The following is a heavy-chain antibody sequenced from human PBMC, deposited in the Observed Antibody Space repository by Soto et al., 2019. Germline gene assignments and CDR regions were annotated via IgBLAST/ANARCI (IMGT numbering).Heavy chain of an antibody. CDR1: GFTFSIYA. CDR3: VKGEYYYDSSGYYPFDY. J-gene: IGHJ4*02. D-gene: IGHD3-22*01. Sequence: PGGSLRLSCSASGFTFSIYAMHWLRQAPGKGLEYVSSISTNGGSTHYADSVKGRFTISRDNSKNTQYLQMSSLRADDTAVYYCVKGEYYYDSSGYYPFDYWGQGT. CDR2: ISTNGGST. V-gene: IGHV3-64D*06.